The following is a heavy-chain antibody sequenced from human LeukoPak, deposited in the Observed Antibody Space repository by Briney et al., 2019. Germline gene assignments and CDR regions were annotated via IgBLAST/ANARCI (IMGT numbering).Heavy chain of an antibody. V-gene: IGHV4-39*01. CDR3: ARGAPVLNAFDI. J-gene: IGHJ3*02. CDR2: IYYSGNT. Sequence: SETLSLTCTVSGDSIRSGSYNWGWIRQPPGKGLEWIGSIYYSGNTFYNPSLKSRVTISVDSSKNQFSLKLNFVTAADTAVYYCARGAPVLNAFDIWGLRTMVTIS. CDR1: GDSIRSGSYN. D-gene: IGHD1-26*01.